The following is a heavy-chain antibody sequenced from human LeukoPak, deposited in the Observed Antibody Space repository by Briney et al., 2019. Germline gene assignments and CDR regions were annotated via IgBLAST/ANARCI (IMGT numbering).Heavy chain of an antibody. J-gene: IGHJ4*02. CDR2: IYNAGRT. CDR3: RSRDY. CDR1: GFNVSNNY. V-gene: IGHV3-66*02. Sequence: GGSLRLSCAASGFNVSNNYMSWVRQPPGKGLECISIIYNAGRTYYPDSVKGRFTISRDNSKNTLYLQMNSLRPEDTAVYYCRSRDYWGQGTLVTVSS.